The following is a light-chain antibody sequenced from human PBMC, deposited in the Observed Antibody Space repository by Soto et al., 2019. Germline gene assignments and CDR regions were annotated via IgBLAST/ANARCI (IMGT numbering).Light chain of an antibody. CDR3: QHYYNSAALT. Sequence: EIVLTQSPGTLSLSPGESATPFCKASQTVSSSCLAWYQDKPGQAPRLLIYGVSSSATGIPDRFSGSGSGTDFTLTISRLQPEDFAVYYCQHYYNSAALTFGGGTKVDIK. CDR1: QTVSSSC. V-gene: IGKV3-20*01. J-gene: IGKJ4*01. CDR2: GVS.